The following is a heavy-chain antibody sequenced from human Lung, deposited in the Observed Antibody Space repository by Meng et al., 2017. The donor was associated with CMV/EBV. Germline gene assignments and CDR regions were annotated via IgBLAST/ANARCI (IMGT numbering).Heavy chain of an antibody. D-gene: IGHD6-19*01. Sequence: VHVLESGPGLVKPSGTLSLTCAVSGGSISISTWWSWVRQPPGKGLEWIGEIYHSGGTNYNPSLRGRVTISLDKSKNQFSLTLRSVTAADTAVYYCARDPYATGWAGWGQGTLVTVSS. CDR1: GGSISISTW. J-gene: IGHJ4*02. CDR3: ARDPYATGWAG. CDR2: IYHSGGT. V-gene: IGHV4-4*02.